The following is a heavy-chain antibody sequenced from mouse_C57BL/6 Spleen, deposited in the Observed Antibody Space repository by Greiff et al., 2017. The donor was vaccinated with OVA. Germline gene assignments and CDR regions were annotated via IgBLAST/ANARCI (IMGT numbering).Heavy chain of an antibody. CDR3: ARSPYPKGWYFDV. J-gene: IGHJ1*03. CDR1: GFTFSDYG. D-gene: IGHD2-10*01. Sequence: EVKLMESGGGLVKPGGSLKLSCAASGFTFSDYGMHWVRQAPEKGLEWVAYISSGSSTIYYADTVKGRFTISRDNAKNTLFLQMTSLRSEDTAMYYCARSPYPKGWYFDVWGTGTTVTVSS. CDR2: ISSGSSTI. V-gene: IGHV5-17*01.